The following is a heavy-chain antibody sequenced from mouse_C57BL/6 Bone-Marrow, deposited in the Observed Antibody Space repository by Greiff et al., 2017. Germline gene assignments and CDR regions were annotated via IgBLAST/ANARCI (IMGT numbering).Heavy chain of an antibody. CDR2: IYPRDGST. V-gene: IGHV1-85*01. CDR1: GYTFTSYD. CDR3: ARPYDYDGWYFDV. D-gene: IGHD2-4*01. Sequence: VQLQQSGPELVKPGASVKLSCKASGYTFTSYDINWVKQRPGQGLEWIGWIYPRDGSTKYNEKFKGKATLTVDTSSSTAYMELHSLTSEDSAVYFCARPYDYDGWYFDVWGTGTTVTVSS. J-gene: IGHJ1*03.